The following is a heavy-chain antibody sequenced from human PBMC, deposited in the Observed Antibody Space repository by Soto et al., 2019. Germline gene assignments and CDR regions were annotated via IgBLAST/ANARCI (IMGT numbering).Heavy chain of an antibody. V-gene: IGHV3-23*01. J-gene: IGHJ5*02. Sequence: PGGSLRLSCEASGFIFSSYAITWVRPAPGKGLEWVSTISGTGVNTYYADSVKGRFTVSRDNSKNTVWLQMNSLRAADSSVYYCAKDSVHNLYRTSSLEDCFGPWGQGTLVTVSS. CDR3: AKDSVHNLYRTSSLEDCFGP. CDR1: GFIFSSYA. CDR2: ISGTGVNT. D-gene: IGHD6-6*01.